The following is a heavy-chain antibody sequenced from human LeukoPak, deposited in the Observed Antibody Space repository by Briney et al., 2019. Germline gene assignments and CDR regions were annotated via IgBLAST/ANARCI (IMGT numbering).Heavy chain of an antibody. D-gene: IGHD5-24*01. CDR1: GGTFSSYA. CDR2: IIPIFGTA. CDR3: ARDRDGYNGGDY. Sequence: SVKVSCKASGGTFSSYAISWVRQAPGQGLEWMGGIIPIFGTANYAQKLQGRVTMTTDTSTSTAYMELRSLRSDDTAVYYCARDRDGYNGGDYWGQGTLVTVSS. V-gene: IGHV1-69*05. J-gene: IGHJ4*02.